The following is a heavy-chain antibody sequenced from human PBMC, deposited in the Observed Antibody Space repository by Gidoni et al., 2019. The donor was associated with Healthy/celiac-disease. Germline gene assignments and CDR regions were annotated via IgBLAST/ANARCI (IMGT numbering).Heavy chain of an antibody. D-gene: IGHD3-22*01. CDR2: FYHRGST. CDR1: GCSISSRNW. V-gene: IGHV4-4*02. Sequence: QLEPQESGPGRVKPAGALSLTCVVSGCSISSRNWWSWGRPPPGKGLEWIGEFYHRGSTNYTPSLKSRVTISVDKSKTQFSLKLSSVTAADTAVYYCAKYDYDSVDAFDIWGQGTMVTVSS. CDR3: AKYDYDSVDAFDI. J-gene: IGHJ3*02.